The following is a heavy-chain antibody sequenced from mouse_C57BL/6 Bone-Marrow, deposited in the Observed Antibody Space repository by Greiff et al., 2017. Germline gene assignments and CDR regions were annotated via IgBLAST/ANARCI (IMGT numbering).Heavy chain of an antibody. D-gene: IGHD1-1*02. CDR1: GYTFTSYW. V-gene: IGHV1-72*01. Sequence: QVQLQQPGAELVKPGASVKLSCKASGYTFTSYWMHWVKQRPGRGLEWIGRIDPNSGGTKYNEKFKIKATLTVDKPSSTSYMQLSILTSEDDAVYDCARSYGGPWFAYWGWGTRVTVSA. CDR2: IDPNSGGT. J-gene: IGHJ3*01. CDR3: ARSYGGPWFAY.